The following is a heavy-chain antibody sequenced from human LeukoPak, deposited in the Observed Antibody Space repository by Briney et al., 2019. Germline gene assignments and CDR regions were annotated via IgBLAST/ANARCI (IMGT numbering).Heavy chain of an antibody. Sequence: ASVTVSCTASGYTFTSYALHWVRQAPGQRLEWMGWINSGNGNIRYSQKFQGRVTFTGDTSASTAYMELTSLRSEDTAVYYCAREAVTTLRYFDYWGQGTLVTVSS. CDR1: GYTFTSYA. D-gene: IGHD4-17*01. CDR3: AREAVTTLRYFDY. J-gene: IGHJ4*02. CDR2: INSGNGNI. V-gene: IGHV1-3*01.